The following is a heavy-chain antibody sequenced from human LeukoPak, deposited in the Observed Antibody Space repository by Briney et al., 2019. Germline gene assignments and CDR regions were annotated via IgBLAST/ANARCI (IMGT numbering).Heavy chain of an antibody. CDR2: IVVGSGNT. J-gene: IGHJ3*02. CDR3: AADPLCGGDCYFDAFDI. Sequence: ALKVACKASGVTCTISAMQRVREARGQLVEWIAWIVVGSGNTNYAQKFKERVTITRDMSTSTAYMELSSLRSEDTAVYYCAADPLCGGDCYFDAFDIWGQGTMVTVSS. CDR1: GVTCTISA. V-gene: IGHV1-58*02. D-gene: IGHD2-21*02.